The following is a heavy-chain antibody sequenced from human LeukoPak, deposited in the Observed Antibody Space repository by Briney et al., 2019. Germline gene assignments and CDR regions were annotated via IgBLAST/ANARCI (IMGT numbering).Heavy chain of an antibody. V-gene: IGHV3-7*01. CDR3: ARDQLRQYSYAPFDY. CDR1: GFTFSSYW. D-gene: IGHD5-18*01. Sequence: GGSLRLSCEASGFTFSSYWMSWVRQAPGKGLEWVANIKQDGSEKYYVDSVRGRFTISRDNAKNSLYLQMNSLRAEDTAVYYCARDQLRQYSYAPFDYWGQGTLVTVSS. CDR2: IKQDGSEK. J-gene: IGHJ4*02.